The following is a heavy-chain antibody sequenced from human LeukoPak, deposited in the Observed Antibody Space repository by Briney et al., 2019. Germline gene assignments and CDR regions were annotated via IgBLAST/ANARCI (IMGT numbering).Heavy chain of an antibody. CDR1: GYTFTSYY. Sequence: GASVKVSCKASGYTFTSYYMHWVRQAPGQGLERMGIINPSGGSTSYAQKFQGRVTMTRDTSISTAYMELSRLRSDDTAVYYCARDRYSGRYIDYWGQGTLVTVSS. J-gene: IGHJ4*02. V-gene: IGHV1-46*01. CDR3: ARDRYSGRYIDY. CDR2: INPSGGST. D-gene: IGHD1-26*01.